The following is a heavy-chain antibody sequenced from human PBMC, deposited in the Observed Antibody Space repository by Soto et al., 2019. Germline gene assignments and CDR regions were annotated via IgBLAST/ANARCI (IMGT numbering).Heavy chain of an antibody. Sequence: PSETLSLTCAVYGGSFSGYYWSWIRQPPGKRQEWIGEINHSGSTNYNPSLKSRVTISVDTSKNQFSLKLSSVTAADTAVYYCARARRSSGWYDYYYGMDVWGQGTTVTVSS. D-gene: IGHD6-19*01. V-gene: IGHV4-34*01. CDR3: ARARRSSGWYDYYYGMDV. CDR1: GGSFSGYY. CDR2: INHSGST. J-gene: IGHJ6*02.